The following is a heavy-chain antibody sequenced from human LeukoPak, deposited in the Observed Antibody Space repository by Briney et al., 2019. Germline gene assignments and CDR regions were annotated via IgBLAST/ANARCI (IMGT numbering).Heavy chain of an antibody. Sequence: PGGSLRLSCAASGFTFSSYWMSWVRQAPGKGLEWVANIKQDGSEKYYVDSVKGRFTISRDNAKNSLYLQLNSLRAEDTAIYYCATSGGAAAGGIGGLGDYWGQGTLVTVSS. CDR1: GFTFSSYW. D-gene: IGHD6-13*01. CDR3: ATSGGAAAGGIGGLGDY. CDR2: IKQDGSEK. V-gene: IGHV3-7*01. J-gene: IGHJ4*02.